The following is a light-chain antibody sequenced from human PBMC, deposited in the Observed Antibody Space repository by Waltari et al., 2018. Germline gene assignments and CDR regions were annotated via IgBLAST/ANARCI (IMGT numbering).Light chain of an antibody. CDR2: RDS. Sequence: QSVLTQPPSASGTPGQRVTISCSGSSSNIGSNYVYWYQQLPGTAPKLLIYRDSLLPSGVPDRVLGSKSGTSASLAISGLRSEDEADYHCASWDDSLSGLWVFGGGTKLTVL. CDR3: ASWDDSLSGLWV. J-gene: IGLJ3*02. CDR1: SSNIGSNY. V-gene: IGLV1-47*01.